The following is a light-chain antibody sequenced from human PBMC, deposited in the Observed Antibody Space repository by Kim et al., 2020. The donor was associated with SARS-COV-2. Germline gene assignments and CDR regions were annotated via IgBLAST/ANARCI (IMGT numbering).Light chain of an antibody. Sequence: SVSVGDRVTITCRATQSVSINLNWYQPRPGKAPRLLIYGASALQSGVPSRFSGSGSGTGFTLTISSLQPEDFAIYYCQQTFSTQYSFGQGTKLEI. CDR1: QSVSIN. V-gene: IGKV1-39*01. CDR2: GAS. J-gene: IGKJ2*03. CDR3: QQTFSTQYS.